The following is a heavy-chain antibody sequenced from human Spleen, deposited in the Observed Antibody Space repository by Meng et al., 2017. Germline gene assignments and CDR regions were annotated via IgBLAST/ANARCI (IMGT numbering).Heavy chain of an antibody. CDR3: ARVGNYYDSSGYLDY. J-gene: IGHJ4*02. V-gene: IGHV3-74*01. CDR2: INPDGSST. CDR1: GFTFSRYW. Sequence: EVQLVESGGRLVQPGGSLRLSCAASGFTFSRYWMHWVRQVPGQGLVWVSRINPDGSSTSYADSVKGRFTISRDNSKNTLYLQMNSLRAEDTAVYYCARVGNYYDSSGYLDYWGQGTLVTVSS. D-gene: IGHD3-22*01.